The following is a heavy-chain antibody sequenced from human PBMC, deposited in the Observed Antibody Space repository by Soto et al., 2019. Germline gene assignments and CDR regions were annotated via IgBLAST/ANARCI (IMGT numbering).Heavy chain of an antibody. CDR1: GFTFSSYW. V-gene: IGHV3-7*01. Sequence: EVQLVESGGGLVQPGGSLRLSCAASGFTFSSYWMSWVRQAPGKRLEWVANIKQDGSEKYYVDSVKGRFTISRDNAKNSLYLQMNSLRAEDTAVYYFAITYYYESSGDYSNFCWGQGTLVNVSS. D-gene: IGHD3-22*01. CDR3: AITYYYESSGDYSNFC. J-gene: IGHJ4*02. CDR2: IKQDGSEK.